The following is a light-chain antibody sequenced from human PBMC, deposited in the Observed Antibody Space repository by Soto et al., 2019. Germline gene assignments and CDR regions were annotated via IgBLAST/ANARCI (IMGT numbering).Light chain of an antibody. CDR1: QTVSRS. Sequence: EVVLTQSPATLSVSPGELATLSCRASQTVSRSLAWYQQKPGQAPRLLIYGASTRATGIPGRFSGSGSGTDFTLTISSLEPEDFAVYYCQHRSIWPVSFGQGTRLEIK. CDR3: QHRSIWPVS. J-gene: IGKJ5*01. V-gene: IGKV3-11*01. CDR2: GAS.